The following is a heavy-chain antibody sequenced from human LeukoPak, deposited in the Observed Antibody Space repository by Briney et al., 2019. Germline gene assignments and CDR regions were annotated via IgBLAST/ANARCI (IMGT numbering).Heavy chain of an antibody. CDR1: GFTFSGSA. CDR2: IRSKANSYAT. V-gene: IGHV3-73*01. Sequence: GGSLRLSXAASGFTFSGSAMHWVRQASGKGLEWVGRIRSKANSYATAYAASVKGRFTISRDDSKNTAYLQMNSLKTEDTAVYYCTRHPSYYDSSGYYSDFDYWGQGTLVTVSS. J-gene: IGHJ4*02. CDR3: TRHPSYYDSSGYYSDFDY. D-gene: IGHD3-22*01.